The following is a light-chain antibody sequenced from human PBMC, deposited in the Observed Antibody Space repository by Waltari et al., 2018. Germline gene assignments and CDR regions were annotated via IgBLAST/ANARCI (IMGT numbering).Light chain of an antibody. V-gene: IGLV2-14*01. CDR1: SSDVGGYHY. CDR2: EVS. J-gene: IGLJ2*01. Sequence: QAALTQPASGSGSPGQSITISCTGTSSDVGGYHYVSWYQQNPGKAPNLMIYEVSNRPSGVSNRFSGSKSGNTASLTISGLQAEDEADYYCSSYTSSSTVVFGGGTKLTVL. CDR3: SSYTSSSTVV.